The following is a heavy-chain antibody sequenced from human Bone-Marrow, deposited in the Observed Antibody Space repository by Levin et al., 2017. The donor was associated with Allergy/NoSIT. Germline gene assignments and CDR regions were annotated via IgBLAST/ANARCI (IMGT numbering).Heavy chain of an antibody. V-gene: IGHV3-49*03. D-gene: IGHD4-11*01. Sequence: GESLKISCPTSGFTFADYTMSWFRQAPGKGLEWVGFVRRNSYGASGEYAASVKGRFTISRDDSKSIAYLQMNSLKIEDTGVYYCTRDFASTVWWFDPWGQGTLVTVSS. CDR2: VRRNSYGASG. CDR1: GFTFADYT. CDR3: TRDFASTVWWFDP. J-gene: IGHJ5*02.